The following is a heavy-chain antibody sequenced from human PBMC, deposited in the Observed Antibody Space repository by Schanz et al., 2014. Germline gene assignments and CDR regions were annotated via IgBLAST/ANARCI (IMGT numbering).Heavy chain of an antibody. V-gene: IGHV3-23*04. Sequence: EVQLVESGGGVVRPGGSLRLSCAASGFGFDDYAMSWVRQAPGKGLEWVSRMIGSGSSVFYADSVKGRFTISRDNSMNTVYLQMNSLRSDDAAVYYGARAQGVIRLYYGVDVWGQGTTVTVSS. J-gene: IGHJ6*02. CDR2: MIGSGSSV. D-gene: IGHD3-10*01. CDR3: ARAQGVIRLYYGVDV. CDR1: GFGFDDYA.